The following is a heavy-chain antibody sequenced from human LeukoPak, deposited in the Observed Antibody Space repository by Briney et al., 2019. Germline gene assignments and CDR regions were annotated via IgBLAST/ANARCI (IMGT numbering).Heavy chain of an antibody. CDR1: GGSMSSSSYY. V-gene: IGHV4-39*07. D-gene: IGHD3-10*01. CDR3: ARSSAGGWFDP. Sequence: PSETLSLTCTVSGGSMSSSSYYWGWIRQPPGKGLEWIGSIYYSGSTYYNPSLKSRVTISVDTSKNQFSLKLSSVTAADTAVYYCARSSAGGWFDPWGQGTLVTVSS. J-gene: IGHJ5*02. CDR2: IYYSGST.